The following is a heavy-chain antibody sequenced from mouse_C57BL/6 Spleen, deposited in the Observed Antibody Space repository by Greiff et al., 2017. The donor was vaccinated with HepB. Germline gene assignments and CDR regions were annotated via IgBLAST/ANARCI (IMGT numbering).Heavy chain of an antibody. CDR2: IDPSDSET. Sequence: QVQLQQPGAELVRPGSSVKLSCKASGYTFTSYWMHWVKQRPIQGLEWIGNIDPSDSETHYNQKFKDKATLTVDKSSSTAYMQLSSLTSEDSAVYYCARDYGSRSYWYFDVWGTGTTVTVSS. CDR1: GYTFTSYW. CDR3: ARDYGSRSYWYFDV. V-gene: IGHV1-52*01. D-gene: IGHD1-1*01. J-gene: IGHJ1*03.